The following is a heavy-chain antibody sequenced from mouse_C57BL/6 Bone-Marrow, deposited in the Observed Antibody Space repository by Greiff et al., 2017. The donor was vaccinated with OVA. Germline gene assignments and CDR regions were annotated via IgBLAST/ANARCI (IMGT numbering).Heavy chain of an antibody. CDR2: IYPYNGVS. CDR1: GYSFTGYY. V-gene: IGHV1-31*01. D-gene: IGHD1-1*01. Sequence: VQLKESGPELVKPGASVKISCKASGYSFTGYYMHWVKQSHGNILDWIGYIYPYNGVSSYNQKFKGKATLTVDKSSSTAYMELRSLTSEDSAVYYCARCYYYGSSSYYFDYWGQGTTLTVSS. CDR3: ARCYYYGSSSYYFDY. J-gene: IGHJ2*01.